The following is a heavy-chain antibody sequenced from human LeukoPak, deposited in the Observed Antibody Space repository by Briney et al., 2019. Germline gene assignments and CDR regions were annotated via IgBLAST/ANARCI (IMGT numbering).Heavy chain of an antibody. CDR3: AKEGSGSVVVPAASTFDY. Sequence: GGSLRLSCAASGSNYGMHWVRQAPGKGLEWVAFIRYDGSNKYYADSVKGRFTISRDNSKNTLYLQMNSLRAEDTAVYYCAKEGSGSVVVPAASTFDYWGQGTLVTVSS. D-gene: IGHD2-2*01. CDR2: IRYDGSNK. V-gene: IGHV3-30*02. CDR1: GSNYG. J-gene: IGHJ4*02.